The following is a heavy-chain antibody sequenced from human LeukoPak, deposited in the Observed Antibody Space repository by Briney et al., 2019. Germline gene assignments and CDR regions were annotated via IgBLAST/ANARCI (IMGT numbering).Heavy chain of an antibody. D-gene: IGHD6-19*01. CDR3: ARGRAVAGPHPFDY. Sequence: ASVKVSCKASGYTFTSYDINWVRQATGQGLEWMGWMNPNSGNTGYAQKFQGRVTTTRNTSISTAYMELSSLRSEDTAVYYCARGRAVAGPHPFDYWGQGTLVTVSS. J-gene: IGHJ4*02. CDR1: GYTFTSYD. V-gene: IGHV1-8*01. CDR2: MNPNSGNT.